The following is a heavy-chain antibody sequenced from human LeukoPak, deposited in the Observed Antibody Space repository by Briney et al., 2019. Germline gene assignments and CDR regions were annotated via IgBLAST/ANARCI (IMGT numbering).Heavy chain of an antibody. D-gene: IGHD2-15*01. Sequence: PGGSLRLSCAASGFTFSPYGMGWVRQAPGKGLEWVSSIGVGGTYYADSVKGRFTISRDNSKSTLYLEMNGLRAEDTAVYYCASDSPRYYFYMDVGGKGTTVTVSS. CDR3: ASDSPRYYFYMDV. V-gene: IGHV3-23*01. CDR2: IGVGGT. J-gene: IGHJ6*03. CDR1: GFTFSPYG.